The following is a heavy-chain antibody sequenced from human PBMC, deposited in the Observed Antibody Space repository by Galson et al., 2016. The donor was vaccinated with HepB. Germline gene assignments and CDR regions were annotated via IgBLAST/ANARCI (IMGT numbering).Heavy chain of an antibody. Sequence: PALVKPTQTLTRTCTFSGFSLSTSGMAVSWIRQLPGKALEWLAVIDWNGNKCYSPSLTTRPTISKDTSKNQVVLTLTNTDPVDKATYFCARYLRSHGYYVMDVWGQGTTVTVSS. CDR1: GFSLSTSGMA. V-gene: IGHV2-70*01. CDR2: IDWNGNK. CDR3: ARYLRSHGYYVMDV. D-gene: IGHD4-17*01. J-gene: IGHJ6*02.